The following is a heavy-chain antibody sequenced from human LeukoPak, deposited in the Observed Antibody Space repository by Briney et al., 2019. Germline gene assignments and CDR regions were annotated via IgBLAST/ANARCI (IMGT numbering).Heavy chain of an antibody. D-gene: IGHD3-22*01. CDR1: GFTFSDYY. CDR2: ISNSGVYT. Sequence: GGSLRLSCAASGFTFSDYYMSWIRQAPGKGLEWVSSISNSGVYTYYADSLKGRFTISRDNAANSLFLQMDSLSAEDTAVYYCAGGQYYSDTSGYLRGWFDPWGQGTLVSVSS. J-gene: IGHJ5*02. CDR3: AGGQYYSDTSGYLRGWFDP. V-gene: IGHV3-11*06.